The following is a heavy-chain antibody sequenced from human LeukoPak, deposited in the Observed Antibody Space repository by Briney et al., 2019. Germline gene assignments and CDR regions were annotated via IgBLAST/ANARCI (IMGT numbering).Heavy chain of an antibody. V-gene: IGHV3-23*01. CDR3: AKGGIAAAGTSFYFDY. CDR2: ISGSGSGT. D-gene: IGHD6-13*01. Sequence: GGSLRLSCAASGFTFSSYAMGWVRQAPGKGLEWVSGISGSGSGTYYPDSVKGRFTISRDNSKNTLHLQMNSLRAEDTAVYYCAKGGIAAAGTSFYFDYWGQGTLVTVSS. J-gene: IGHJ4*02. CDR1: GFTFSSYA.